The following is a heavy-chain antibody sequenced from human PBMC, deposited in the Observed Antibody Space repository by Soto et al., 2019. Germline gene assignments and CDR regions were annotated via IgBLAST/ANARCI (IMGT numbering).Heavy chain of an antibody. CDR1: GGSFSGYY. CDR3: ARGPDIAVAGPGGDY. CDR2: INHSGST. J-gene: IGHJ4*02. Sequence: QVQLQQWGAGLLKPSETLSLTCAVYGGSFSGYYWSWIRQPPGKGLEWIGEINHSGSTNYNPSLKSRVTISVDTSKNQFSLKLSSVTAADTAVYYCARGPDIAVAGPGGDYWGQGTLATVSS. D-gene: IGHD6-19*01. V-gene: IGHV4-34*01.